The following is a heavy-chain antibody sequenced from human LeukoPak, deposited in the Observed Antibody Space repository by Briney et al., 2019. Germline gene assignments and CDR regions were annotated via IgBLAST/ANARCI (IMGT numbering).Heavy chain of an antibody. CDR2: IRSKAYGGTT. V-gene: IGHV3-49*04. Sequence: GGSLRLSCTASGFTFGDYAMSWVRQAPGKGLEWVGFIRSKAYGGTTEYAASVKGRFTISRDDSKSIAYLQMNSLKTEDTAVYYCTRDPDSSGYRFDYWGQGTLVTVSS. CDR1: GFTFGDYA. D-gene: IGHD3-22*01. J-gene: IGHJ4*02. CDR3: TRDPDSSGYRFDY.